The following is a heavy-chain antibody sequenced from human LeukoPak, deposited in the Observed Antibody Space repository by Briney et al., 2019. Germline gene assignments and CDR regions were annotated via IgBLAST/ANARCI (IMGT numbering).Heavy chain of an antibody. CDR3: ARGMQQLYHFDS. V-gene: IGHV4-34*01. D-gene: IGHD6-13*01. J-gene: IGHJ4*02. CDR2: IYHSGST. Sequence: PSETLSLTCAVYSGSFSGYYWSWIRQPPGKGLEWIGEIYHSGSTNYNPSLKSRVTISVDTSKNQFSLKLSSVTAADTAVYYCARGMQQLYHFDSWGRGTLVTVSS. CDR1: SGSFSGYY.